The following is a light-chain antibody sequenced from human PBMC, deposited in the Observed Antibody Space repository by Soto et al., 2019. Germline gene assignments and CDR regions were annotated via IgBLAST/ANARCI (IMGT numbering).Light chain of an antibody. V-gene: IGLV2-18*02. CDR3: RSYTSSSSYV. Sequence: QSALTQPPSVSGSPGQSVTISCTGTSSDVGSYNRVSWYQQPPGTAPKLMIYEVGNRPSGVPDRFSGSKSGNTASLTISGLQAEDEADYYCRSYTSSSSYVFGTGTKLTVL. CDR2: EVG. CDR1: SSDVGSYNR. J-gene: IGLJ1*01.